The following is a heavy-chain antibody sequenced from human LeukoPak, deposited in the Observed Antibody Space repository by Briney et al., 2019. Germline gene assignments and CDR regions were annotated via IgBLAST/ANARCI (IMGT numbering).Heavy chain of an antibody. CDR1: GFTFSSYA. V-gene: IGHV3-30-3*01. CDR3: ARGPIAAAALPDAFDI. D-gene: IGHD6-13*01. Sequence: GGSLRLSCAASGFTFSSYAMHWVRQAPGKGLEWVAVISYDGSNKYYADSVKGRFTISRDNSKNTLYLQMNSLRAEDTAVYYCARGPIAAAALPDAFDIWGQGTMVTVSS. CDR2: ISYDGSNK. J-gene: IGHJ3*02.